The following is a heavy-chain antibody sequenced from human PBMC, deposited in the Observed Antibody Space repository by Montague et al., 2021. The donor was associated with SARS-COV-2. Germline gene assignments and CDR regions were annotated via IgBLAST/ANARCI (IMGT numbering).Heavy chain of an antibody. CDR2: IYHSGST. J-gene: IGHJ6*02. CDR1: GGSISSGGYS. V-gene: IGHV4-30-2*01. D-gene: IGHD3-10*01. CDR3: ARGSMVRGGKVYYGVDV. Sequence: TLSLTCAVSGGSISSGGYSWNWIRQPPGKGLEWIGYIYHSGSTYYNPSLKSRVTISLDSSKNQFSLNLPSVTAADTAVYYCARGSMVRGGKVYYGVDVWGQGTTVTVSS.